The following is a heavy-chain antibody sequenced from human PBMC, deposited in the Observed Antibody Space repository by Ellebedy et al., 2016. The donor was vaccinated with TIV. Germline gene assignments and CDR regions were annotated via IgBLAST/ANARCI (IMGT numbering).Heavy chain of an antibody. V-gene: IGHV3-30*01. CDR3: ARNPKGLLSSLLLGELST. Sequence: DSVKGRFTISRDNSTSTLYLQMNSLRAEDTAVFYCARNPKGLLSSLLLGELSTWGQGPLVTVSS. J-gene: IGHJ5*02. D-gene: IGHD3-16*02.